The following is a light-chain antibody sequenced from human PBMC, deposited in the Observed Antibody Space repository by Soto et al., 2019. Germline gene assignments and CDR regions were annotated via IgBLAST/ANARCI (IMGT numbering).Light chain of an antibody. CDR1: SSNIGRNN. V-gene: IGLV1-44*01. Sequence: QSVLTQPPSASGTPGQRVTISCSGSSSNIGRNNVNWYQQLPGTAPKVLIYSNNQRPSGVPDRLSGYKSGTSASLAISGLQSEDEADYYCAAWDDSLNAVVFGGGTKLTVL. CDR3: AAWDDSLNAVV. CDR2: SNN. J-gene: IGLJ2*01.